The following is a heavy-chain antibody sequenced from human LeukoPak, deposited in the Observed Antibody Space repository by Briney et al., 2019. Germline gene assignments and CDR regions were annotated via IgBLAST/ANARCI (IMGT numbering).Heavy chain of an antibody. CDR3: AGDNNYYDFWSGSFLYWFDP. J-gene: IGHJ5*02. CDR1: GGSISSYY. V-gene: IGHV4-59*01. D-gene: IGHD3-3*01. CDR2: IYYSGST. Sequence: KPSETLSLTCTVSGGSISSYYWSWIRQPPGKGLEWIGYIYYSGSTNYNPSLKSRVTISVDTSKNQFSLKLSSVTAADTAVYYCAGDNNYYDFWSGSFLYWFDPWGQGTLVTVSS.